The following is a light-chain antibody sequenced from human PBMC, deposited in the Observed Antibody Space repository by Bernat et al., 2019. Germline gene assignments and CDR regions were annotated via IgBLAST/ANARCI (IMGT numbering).Light chain of an antibody. Sequence: DIQMTQSPSSLSASVGDRVTITCRTSQAAYTYLNWYQQKPGKGPNLLIYYTSTLKSGVPSRFRGSGSGTDFTLTITSLQPDDFATYFCQQSYNLPPTFGQGTKVEI. J-gene: IGKJ1*01. CDR1: QAAYTY. CDR2: YTS. V-gene: IGKV1-39*01. CDR3: QQSYNLPPT.